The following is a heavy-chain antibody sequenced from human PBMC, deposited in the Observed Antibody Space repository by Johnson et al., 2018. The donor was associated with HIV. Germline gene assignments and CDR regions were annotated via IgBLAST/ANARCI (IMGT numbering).Heavy chain of an antibody. V-gene: IGHV3-30*04. J-gene: IGHJ3*02. Sequence: QVQLVESGGGVVQPGRSLRLTCAASGFTFSRYSMHWVRQAPGKGLQWVAHISYDGRKKYYTESLRGRFTISRDNSNNTLYLQMNTLITEDTAVYYCARACRGSPDGVDIWGQGTMVTVSS. CDR2: ISYDGRKK. CDR1: GFTFSRYS. CDR3: ARACRGSPDGVDI. D-gene: IGHD3-16*01.